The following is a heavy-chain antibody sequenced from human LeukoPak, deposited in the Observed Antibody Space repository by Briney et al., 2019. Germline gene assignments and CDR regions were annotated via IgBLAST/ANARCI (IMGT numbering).Heavy chain of an antibody. J-gene: IGHJ3*01. Sequence: GGSLRLSCAVSGLTFSSFAMTWVRKAPGQGQDLDSGISGSDSTTYYEDSVKGRFTTHKDNSKNTLYLQMDSLMVEDTARYYCAKESRCDYYDSSHWGQGTMVTVSS. D-gene: IGHD3-22*01. CDR1: GLTFSSFA. CDR2: ISGSDSTT. V-gene: IGHV3-23*01. CDR3: AKESRCDYYDSSH.